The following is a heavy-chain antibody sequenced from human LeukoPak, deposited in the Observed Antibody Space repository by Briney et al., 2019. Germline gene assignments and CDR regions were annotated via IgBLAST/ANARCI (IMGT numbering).Heavy chain of an antibody. V-gene: IGHV3-21*01. D-gene: IGHD4-17*01. CDR1: GFTFSTYS. CDR2: ISTSSSYI. J-gene: IGHJ6*03. CDR3: ARDGAHYGDYGFNYYYYMDV. Sequence: PGGSLRLSCAASGFTFSTYSMNWVRQAPGKGLEWVSFISTSSSYIYSADSVKGRFTISRDNAKNSLYLQMNSLRAEDTAVYYCARDGAHYGDYGFNYYYYMDVWGKGTTVTVSS.